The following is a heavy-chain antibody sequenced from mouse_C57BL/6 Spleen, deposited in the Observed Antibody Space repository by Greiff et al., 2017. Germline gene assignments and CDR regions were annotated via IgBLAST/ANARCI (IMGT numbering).Heavy chain of an antibody. CDR3: ARSITTVVAHFDY. V-gene: IGHV1-20*01. CDR1: GYSFTGYF. CDR2: INPYNGDT. J-gene: IGHJ2*01. Sequence: EVKLQESGPELVKPGDSVKISCKASGYSFTGYFMNWVMQSHGKSLEWIGRINPYNGDTFYNQKFKGKATLTVDKSSSTAHMELRSLTSEDSAVYYCARSITTVVAHFDYWGQGTTLTVSS. D-gene: IGHD1-1*01.